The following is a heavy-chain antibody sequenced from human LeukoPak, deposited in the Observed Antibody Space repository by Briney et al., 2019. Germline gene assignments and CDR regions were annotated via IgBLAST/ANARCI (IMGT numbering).Heavy chain of an antibody. Sequence: ASVTVSCKASGYTFTSYGISWVRQAPGQGLEWMGWISAYNGNTNYAQKLQGRVTMTTDTSTSTAYMELRSLRSDDTAVYYCARDHGDYDILTGYPPIGGAPFDYWGQGTLVTVSS. CDR1: GYTFTSYG. D-gene: IGHD3-9*01. J-gene: IGHJ4*02. CDR2: ISAYNGNT. CDR3: ARDHGDYDILTGYPPIGGAPFDY. V-gene: IGHV1-18*01.